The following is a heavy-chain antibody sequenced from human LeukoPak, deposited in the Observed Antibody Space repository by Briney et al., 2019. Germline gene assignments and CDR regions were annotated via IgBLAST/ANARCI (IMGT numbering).Heavy chain of an antibody. Sequence: ETLSLTCNVSGVPISNSGFQWGWIRQPPGKGLEWVSSIFPSGGEIHYADSVRGRFTIPRDNSKSTLSLQMNSLRAEDTAIYYCATYRQVLLPFESWGQGTLVTVSS. D-gene: IGHD2-8*02. CDR2: IFPSGGEI. J-gene: IGHJ4*02. CDR1: GVPISNSG. V-gene: IGHV3-23*01. CDR3: ATYRQVLLPFES.